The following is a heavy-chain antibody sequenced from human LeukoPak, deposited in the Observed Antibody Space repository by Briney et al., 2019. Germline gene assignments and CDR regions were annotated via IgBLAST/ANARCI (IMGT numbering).Heavy chain of an antibody. CDR3: ARGPYSSKKNWFDP. CDR1: GYTFTGYY. J-gene: IGHJ5*02. D-gene: IGHD6-13*01. CDR2: INPNSGGT. V-gene: IGHV1-2*02. Sequence: GASVKVSCKASGYTFTGYYMHWVRQAPGQGLEWMGWINPNSGGTNYAQKFQGRVTMTRDTSISTAYMELSRLRSDDTAVYYCARGPYSSKKNWFDPWGQGTLVTVPS.